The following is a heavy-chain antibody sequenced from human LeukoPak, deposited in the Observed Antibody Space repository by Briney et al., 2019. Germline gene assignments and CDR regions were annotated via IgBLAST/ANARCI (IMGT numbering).Heavy chain of an antibody. CDR1: GYTFIVYY. Sequence: ASVKVSFKASGYTFIVYYMHWERQAPGQGLEWMGWINPNSGGTNYAQKFQGRVTMTRDTSISTAYMELSRLRSDDTAVYYCARPRGYCSSDFDYWGQGTLVTVSS. J-gene: IGHJ4*02. CDR3: ARPRGYCSSDFDY. CDR2: INPNSGGT. V-gene: IGHV1-2*02. D-gene: IGHD6-6*01.